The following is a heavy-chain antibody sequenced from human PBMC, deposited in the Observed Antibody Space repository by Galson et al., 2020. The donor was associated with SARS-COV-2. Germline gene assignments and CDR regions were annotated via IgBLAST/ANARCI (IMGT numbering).Heavy chain of an antibody. CDR1: GYTFTAYY. D-gene: IGHD3-22*01. CDR2: INPNSGGT. Sequence: ASVKVSCKASGYTFTAYYMHWVRQAPGQGLEWMGWINPNSGGTNYAQKFQGRATMTRDTSISTAYMELSRLRSDDTAVYYCARDLGYYYDSSGYPLDAFDIWGQGTMVTVSS. J-gene: IGHJ3*02. V-gene: IGHV1-2*02. CDR3: ARDLGYYYDSSGYPLDAFDI.